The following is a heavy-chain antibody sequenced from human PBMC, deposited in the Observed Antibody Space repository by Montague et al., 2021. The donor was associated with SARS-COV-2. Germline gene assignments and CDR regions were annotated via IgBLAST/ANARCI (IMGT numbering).Heavy chain of an antibody. V-gene: IGHV4-39*07. Sequence: SETLSLTCTVSGGSISSSSYYWGWIRQPPGKGLEWIGSIYYSGSTYYSPSLKSRATISVDTSKNQLSLRLNSVTTADTAVYFCARAGGFYDYWSGYSSSAGFFDPWGQGILVTVSS. J-gene: IGHJ5*02. CDR1: GGSISSSSYY. D-gene: IGHD3-3*01. CDR3: ARAGGFYDYWSGYSSSAGFFDP. CDR2: IYYSGST.